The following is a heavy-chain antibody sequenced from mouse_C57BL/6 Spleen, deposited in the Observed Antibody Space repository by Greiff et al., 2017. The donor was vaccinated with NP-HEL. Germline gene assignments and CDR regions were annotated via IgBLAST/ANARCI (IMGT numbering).Heavy chain of an antibody. J-gene: IGHJ4*01. Sequence: QVQLQQSGAELVKPGASVKLSCKASGYTFTSYWMHWVKQRPGQGLEWIGMIHPNSGSTNYNEKFKSKATLTADKSSSTAYMQLSSLTSEDSAVEYGARGGYDYDGPPAMCYWGQGTSVTVAS. CDR2: IHPNSGST. CDR1: GYTFTSYW. D-gene: IGHD2-4*01. CDR3: ARGGYDYDGPPAMCY. V-gene: IGHV1-64*01.